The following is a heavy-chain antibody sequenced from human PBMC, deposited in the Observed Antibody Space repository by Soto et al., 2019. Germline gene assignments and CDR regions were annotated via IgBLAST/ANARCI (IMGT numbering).Heavy chain of an antibody. CDR2: IYYSGST. V-gene: IGHV4-59*08. Sequence: PSETLSLTCTVSGGSISSYYWSWIRQPPGKGLEWIGYIYYSGSTNYNPSLKSRVTISVDTSKNQFSLKLSSVTAADTAVYYCARHETKFYDSSGYYFPPFDYWGQGTLVTVSS. D-gene: IGHD3-22*01. J-gene: IGHJ4*02. CDR1: GGSISSYY. CDR3: ARHETKFYDSSGYYFPPFDY.